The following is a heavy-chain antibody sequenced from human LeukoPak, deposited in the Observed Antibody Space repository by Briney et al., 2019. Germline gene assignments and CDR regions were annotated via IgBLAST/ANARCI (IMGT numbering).Heavy chain of an antibody. V-gene: IGHV3-23*01. D-gene: IGHD3-10*01. CDR2: ISTDGVGT. J-gene: IGHJ2*01. Sequence: GGSLRLSCAASGFTFSSSDMVWVRQAPGEGLDWVSAISTDGVGTVYADSVKGRFTISRDNLTDTLSLQMNTLRAEDTAVYYCAKSRGNWYFDLWGRGTLVTVSS. CDR3: AKSRGNWYFDL. CDR1: GFTFSSSD.